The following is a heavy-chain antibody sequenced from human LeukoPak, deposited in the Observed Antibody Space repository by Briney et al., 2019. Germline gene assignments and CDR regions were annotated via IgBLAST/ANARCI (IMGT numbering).Heavy chain of an antibody. D-gene: IGHD5-18*01. CDR3: ARDLRIQLSINWFGP. J-gene: IGHJ5*02. CDR2: IYYSGST. V-gene: IGHV4-39*07. CDR1: GGSITSSSYY. Sequence: PSETLSLTCTVSGGSITSSSYYWGWIRQPPGKGLEWIGSIYYSGSTYYNPSLKSRVTISVDTSKNQFSLKLSSVTAADTAVYYCARDLRIQLSINWFGPWGQGTLVTVSS.